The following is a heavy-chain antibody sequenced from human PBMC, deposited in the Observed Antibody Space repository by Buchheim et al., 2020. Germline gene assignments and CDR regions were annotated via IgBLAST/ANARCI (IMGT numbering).Heavy chain of an antibody. Sequence: QVQLVESGGGLVKPGGSLRLSCAASGFTFSDYYMSWIRQAPGKGLEWVSYISSSSSYTNYADSVKGRFTISRDNAKNSLYLQMKSRRAEDTAVYYCARGWGDVLRFLEWPGGGYYYYGMDVWGQGTT. CDR1: GFTFSDYY. D-gene: IGHD3-3*01. CDR2: ISSSSSYT. J-gene: IGHJ6*02. V-gene: IGHV3-11*06. CDR3: ARGWGDVLRFLEWPGGGYYYYGMDV.